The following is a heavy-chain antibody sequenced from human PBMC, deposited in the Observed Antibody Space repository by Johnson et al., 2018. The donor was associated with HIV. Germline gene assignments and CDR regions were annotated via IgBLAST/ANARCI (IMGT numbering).Heavy chain of an antibody. V-gene: IGHV3-23*04. D-gene: IGHD6-13*01. Sequence: VQLVESGGGLVQPGGSLRLSCAASGFTFSSYAMSWVRQAPGKWLEWVSAISGSGGSTYYADSVKGRFTISRDNSKNTLYLQMNSLRAEDTAVYYCASDDSSSVGAFDIWGQGTMVTVSS. J-gene: IGHJ3*02. CDR2: ISGSGGST. CDR3: ASDDSSSVGAFDI. CDR1: GFTFSSYA.